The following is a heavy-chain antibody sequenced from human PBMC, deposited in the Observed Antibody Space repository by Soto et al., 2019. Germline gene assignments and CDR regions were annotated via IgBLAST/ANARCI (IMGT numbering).Heavy chain of an antibody. CDR1: GFTVSSNY. CDR3: ARVAPDYDILTGYAN. D-gene: IGHD3-9*01. CDR2: IYSGGST. V-gene: IGHV3-66*01. J-gene: IGHJ4*02. Sequence: GGSLRLSCAAPGFTVSSNYMSWVRQAPGKGLEWVSVIYSGGSTYYAGSVKGRFTISRDNSKNTLYLQMNSLRAEDTAVYYCARVAPDYDILTGYANWGQGTLVTVSS.